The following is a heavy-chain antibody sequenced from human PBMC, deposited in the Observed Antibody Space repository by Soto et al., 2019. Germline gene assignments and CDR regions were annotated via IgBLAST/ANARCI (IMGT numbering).Heavy chain of an antibody. V-gene: IGHV3-33*01. CDR1: GFTFSSYG. D-gene: IGHD3-3*01. CDR2: IWYDGSNK. Sequence: GGSLRLSCAASGFTFSSYGMHWVRQAPGKGLEWVAVIWYDGSNKYYADSVKGRFTISRDNSKNTLYLQMNSLRAEDTAVYYCAREDEVFGYYGMDVWGQGTTVTVSS. J-gene: IGHJ6*02. CDR3: AREDEVFGYYGMDV.